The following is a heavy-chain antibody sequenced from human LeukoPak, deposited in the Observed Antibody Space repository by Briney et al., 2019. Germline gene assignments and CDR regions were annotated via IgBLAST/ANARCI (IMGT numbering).Heavy chain of an antibody. J-gene: IGHJ4*02. CDR1: GGSFSGYY. CDR3: GKQPLTGVGPSQYYFDY. CDR2: IYYNGGT. Sequence: SETLSLTCAVYGGSFSGYYWSWIRQPPGKGLEWIGGIYYNGGTYYNPALESRLTISVDTSKNQFSLKLSSVTAADTAVYYCGKQPLTGVGPSQYYFDYWGQGILVTV. V-gene: IGHV4-34*01. D-gene: IGHD1-26*01.